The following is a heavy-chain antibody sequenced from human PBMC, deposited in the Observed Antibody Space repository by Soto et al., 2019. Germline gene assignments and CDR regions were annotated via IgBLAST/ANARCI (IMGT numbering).Heavy chain of an antibody. D-gene: IGHD1-20*01. CDR2: ILYSGNT. CDR1: CGSLGGYS. Sequence: SETLSLTCTVSCGSLGGYSWSWIRQSPGRGLEWIANILYSGNTNYNPSLKSRVTISVDTSKNQFSLKVRSVTAADTATYYCAKSRGVTGTTFNWFDSWGPGTQVTVSS. CDR3: AKSRGVTGTTFNWFDS. J-gene: IGHJ5*01. V-gene: IGHV4-59*01.